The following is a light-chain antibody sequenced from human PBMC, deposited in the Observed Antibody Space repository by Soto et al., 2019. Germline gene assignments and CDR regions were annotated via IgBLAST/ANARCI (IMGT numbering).Light chain of an antibody. CDR3: QQRYTTPYT. CDR1: QSFSSF. Sequence: DIQMTQSPSSLSASVGDRVTITCRASQSFSSFLNWYQQKPWKAPKLLIYAASSLQSGVPSRFSGSGSGTEFTLTISSLQPEDFATYYCQQRYTTPYTFGQGTKLEIK. CDR2: AAS. J-gene: IGKJ2*01. V-gene: IGKV1-39*01.